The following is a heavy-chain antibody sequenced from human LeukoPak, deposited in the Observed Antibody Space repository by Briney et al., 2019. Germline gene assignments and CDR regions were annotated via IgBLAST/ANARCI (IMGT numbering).Heavy chain of an antibody. J-gene: IGHJ4*02. CDR1: GGSISTYY. D-gene: IGHD6-13*01. CDR2: IYYSGTT. CDR3: AREKSSSWLLPGPDY. Sequence: SETLSLTCTVSGGSISTYYWNWLRQPPGKGLEWIGYIYYSGTTNYNPSLKSRVSMSVDTSKNQFSLKLSSVTAADTAVYYCAREKSSSWLLPGPDYWGQGTLVTVSS. V-gene: IGHV4-59*12.